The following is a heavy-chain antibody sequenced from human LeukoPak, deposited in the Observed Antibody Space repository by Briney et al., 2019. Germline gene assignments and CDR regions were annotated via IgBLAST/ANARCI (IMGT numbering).Heavy chain of an antibody. CDR1: GYTFTSYG. D-gene: IGHD3-3*01. CDR2: ISAYNGNT. V-gene: IGHV1-18*01. CDR3: ARPAYDFWSGYPPRAYYYYYMDV. J-gene: IGHJ6*03. Sequence: ASVRVSCKASGYTFTSYGISWVRQAPGQGLEWMGWISAYNGNTNYAQKLRGRVTMTTDTSTSTAYMELRSLRSDDTAVYYCARPAYDFWSGYPPRAYYYYYMDVWGKGTTVTVSS.